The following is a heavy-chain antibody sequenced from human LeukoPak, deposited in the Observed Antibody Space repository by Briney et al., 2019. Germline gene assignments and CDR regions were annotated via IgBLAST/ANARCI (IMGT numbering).Heavy chain of an antibody. CDR2: ISWNSGSI. Sequence: GGSLRLSCAASGFTFNDYAMHWVRQAPGKGLEWVSGISWNSGSIGYADSVKGRFTISRGNAKNSLYLEMNSLRAEDTALYYCAKACSSRSCYGDYYYGMDVWGQGTTVTVSS. CDR1: GFTFNDYA. J-gene: IGHJ6*02. D-gene: IGHD2-2*01. V-gene: IGHV3-9*01. CDR3: AKACSSRSCYGDYYYGMDV.